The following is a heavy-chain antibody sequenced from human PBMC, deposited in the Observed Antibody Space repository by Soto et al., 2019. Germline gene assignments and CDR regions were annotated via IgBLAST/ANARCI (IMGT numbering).Heavy chain of an antibody. Sequence: PGGSLRLSCAASGFTFSSYAMSWVRQAPGKGLEWVSAISVSGGSTYYADSVKGRFTISRDNSKNTLYLQMNSLRAEDTAVYYCANPSSRSGWPLPFDIWGQGTMVTVSS. D-gene: IGHD6-19*01. J-gene: IGHJ3*02. V-gene: IGHV3-23*01. CDR1: GFTFSSYA. CDR2: ISVSGGST. CDR3: ANPSSRSGWPLPFDI.